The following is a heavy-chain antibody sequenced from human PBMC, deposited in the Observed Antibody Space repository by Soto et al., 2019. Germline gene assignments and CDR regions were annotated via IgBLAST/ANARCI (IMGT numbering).Heavy chain of an antibody. CDR3: AKAGYSSSWYYYYGMDV. D-gene: IGHD6-13*01. V-gene: IGHV3-23*01. CDR1: GFTFSGYA. J-gene: IGHJ6*02. Sequence: GGSLRLSCAASGFTFSGYAMSWVRQAPGKGLEWVSAISGSGGSTYYADSVKGRFTISRDNSKNTLYLQMNSLRAEDTAVYYCAKAGYSSSWYYYYGMDVWGQGTTVTVSS. CDR2: ISGSGGST.